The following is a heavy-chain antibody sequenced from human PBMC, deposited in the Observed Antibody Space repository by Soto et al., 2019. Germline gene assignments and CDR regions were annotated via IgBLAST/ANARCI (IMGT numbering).Heavy chain of an antibody. D-gene: IGHD2-15*01. Sequence: KTSETLSLTCTVSGGSISSGDYYWSWIRQPPGKGLEWIGYIYYSGSTYYNPSLKGRVTISVDTSKNQFSLKLSSVTAADTAVYYCAREPPGYCSGRSCYSVIGKAFDIWGQGTMVTV. CDR1: GGSISSGDYY. V-gene: IGHV4-30-4*01. CDR3: AREPPGYCSGRSCYSVIGKAFDI. CDR2: IYYSGST. J-gene: IGHJ3*02.